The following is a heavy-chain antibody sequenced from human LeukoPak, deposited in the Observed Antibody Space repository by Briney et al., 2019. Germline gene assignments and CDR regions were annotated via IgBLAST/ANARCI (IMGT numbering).Heavy chain of an antibody. CDR3: ARHAPYDYVWGSYRSKLPYFDY. D-gene: IGHD3-16*02. V-gene: IGHV4-39*01. CDR1: XSXXX. Sequence: XSXXXXGWIRQPPGKGLXWIGSIYYSGSTYYNPSLKSRVTISVDTSKNQFSLKLSSVTAADTAVYYCARHAPYDYVWGSYRSKLPYFDYWGQGTLVTVSS. J-gene: IGHJ4*02. CDR2: IYYSGST.